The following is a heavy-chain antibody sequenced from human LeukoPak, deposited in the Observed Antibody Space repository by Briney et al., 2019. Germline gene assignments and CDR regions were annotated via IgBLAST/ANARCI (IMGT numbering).Heavy chain of an antibody. J-gene: IGHJ6*02. CDR2: IYSGGSI. CDR3: ARGGYSYGYGVDYYYYYGMDV. V-gene: IGHV3-53*01. D-gene: IGHD5-18*01. Sequence: PGGSLRLSCAASGFTVSSNYMSWVRQAPGKGLEWVSVIYSGGSIYYADSVKGRFTISRDNSKNTLYLQMNSLRAEDTAVYYCARGGYSYGYGVDYYYYYGMDVWGQGTTVTVSS. CDR1: GFTVSSNY.